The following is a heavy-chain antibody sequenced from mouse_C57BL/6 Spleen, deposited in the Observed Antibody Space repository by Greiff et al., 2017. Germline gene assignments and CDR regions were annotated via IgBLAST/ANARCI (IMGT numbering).Heavy chain of an antibody. V-gene: IGHV1-80*01. J-gene: IGHJ4*01. CDR2: IYPGDGGT. CDR1: GYAFSSYG. D-gene: IGHD2-14*01. CDR3: ARWGVRHDYAMDY. Sequence: VQLQQSGAELVKPGASVKISCKASGYAFSSYGMNWVKQRPGQGLEWIGQIYPGDGGTNYNEKFKGKATLTVDKSSSTPYMQLSSLTSEDSAVYFCARWGVRHDYAMDYWGKGTSVTVSS.